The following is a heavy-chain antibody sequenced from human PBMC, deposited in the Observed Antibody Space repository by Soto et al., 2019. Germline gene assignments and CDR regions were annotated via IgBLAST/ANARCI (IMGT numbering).Heavy chain of an antibody. D-gene: IGHD2-2*01. V-gene: IGHV1-3*01. CDR2: INAGNGNT. CDR1: GYTFTTYA. J-gene: IGHJ6*02. Sequence: QVQLVQSGAEVKKPGASVKVSCKASGYTFTTYAMHWVRQAPGQRLEWMGWINAGNGNTKYSQKFQGRVTITRDTSASTAYMELSSLSSEDTAVYYCARIQGSPGRYFYYGMDVWGQGTTVTVSS. CDR3: ARIQGSPGRYFYYGMDV.